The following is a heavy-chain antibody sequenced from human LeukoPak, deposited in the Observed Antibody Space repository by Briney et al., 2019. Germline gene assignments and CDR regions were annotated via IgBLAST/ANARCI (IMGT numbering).Heavy chain of an antibody. CDR1: GGSISSSSYY. CDR2: IYYSGST. D-gene: IGHD1-26*01. CDR3: ARPTLGATRGLDY. Sequence: SETLSLTCTVSGGSISSSSYYWAWIRQPRGKGLERIGSIYYSGSTYYNPSLKSRVTISVDTSKNQFSLKLSSVTAADTAVYYCARPTLGATRGLDYWGQGTLVTVSS. J-gene: IGHJ4*02. V-gene: IGHV4-39*01.